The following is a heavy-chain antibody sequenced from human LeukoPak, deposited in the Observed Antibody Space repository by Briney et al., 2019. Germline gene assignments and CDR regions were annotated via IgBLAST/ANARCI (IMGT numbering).Heavy chain of an antibody. V-gene: IGHV1-2*02. CDR2: ISPNSGGT. CDR3: ARDRRVDILTGRLNDY. Sequence: ASVKDSCKASGYTFTGYYMHWVRQAPGQGLEWMGWISPNSGGTNYAQKFQGRVTMTRDTSISTAYMELSRLTSDDTAVYYCARDRRVDILTGRLNDYWGQGTLVTVSS. J-gene: IGHJ4*02. CDR1: GYTFTGYY. D-gene: IGHD3-9*01.